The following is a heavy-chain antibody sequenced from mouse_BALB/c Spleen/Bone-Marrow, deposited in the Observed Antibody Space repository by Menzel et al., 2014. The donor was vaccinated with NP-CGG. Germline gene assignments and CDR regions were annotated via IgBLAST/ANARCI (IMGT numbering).Heavy chain of an antibody. CDR1: GYSFTGYY. V-gene: IGHV1-31*01. Sequence: EVKLVESGPELVKPGASVKISCKASGYSFTGYYMHWVKQSHVKSLEWIGRINPYNDATRYNQNFKDKASVIVDKSSSTAYMELHSLTSEDSAVYYCARYYYGSSYFDYWGQGTTLTVSS. J-gene: IGHJ2*01. D-gene: IGHD1-1*01. CDR2: INPYNDAT. CDR3: ARYYYGSSYFDY.